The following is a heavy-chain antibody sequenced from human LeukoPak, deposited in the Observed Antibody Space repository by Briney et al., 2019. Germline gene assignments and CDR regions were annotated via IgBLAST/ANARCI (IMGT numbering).Heavy chain of an antibody. CDR2: IYYSGST. J-gene: IGHJ6*03. V-gene: IGHV4-61*01. CDR3: ARTTEAHSWRTRYYDYYMDV. CDR1: GGSVSSSSYH. Sequence: PSEPLSLTCTVSGGSVSSSSYHWGWIRQPPGKGLEWIGYIYYSGSTNYNPSLKSRLTISVDTSKNQFSLKLSSVTAADTAVYYCARTTEAHSWRTRYYDYYMDVWGKGTTVAVSS. D-gene: IGHD6-13*01.